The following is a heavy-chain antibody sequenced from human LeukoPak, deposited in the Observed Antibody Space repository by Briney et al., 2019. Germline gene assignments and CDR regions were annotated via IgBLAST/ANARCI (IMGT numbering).Heavy chain of an antibody. V-gene: IGHV1-46*01. D-gene: IGHD5-24*01. CDR2: INPSGDRA. CDR1: GYTSTSYY. Sequence: GASVEVSCKASGYTSTSYYMHWVRQAPGQGLEWMGIINPSGDRATYAQNFQGRVTMTRDTSTSTVYMELSSLRSEDTAVYYCARIPDMTTIKGLAYWGQGTLVTVSS. CDR3: ARIPDMTTIKGLAY. J-gene: IGHJ4*02.